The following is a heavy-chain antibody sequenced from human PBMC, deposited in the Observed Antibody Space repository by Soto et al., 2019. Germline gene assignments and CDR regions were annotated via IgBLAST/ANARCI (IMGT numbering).Heavy chain of an antibody. D-gene: IGHD1-26*01. J-gene: IGHJ6*02. CDR2: ISPGNGNT. Sequence: ASVKVSCKASGYTFTYYAIYWVRQAPGQRLEWMGWISPGNGNTKYAQKFQGRVTINTDKSTSTAYIELSSLRSEDTAVYYCARYSGSYDLYYYYGMDVWGQGTTVTVSS. V-gene: IGHV1-3*01. CDR3: ARYSGSYDLYYYYGMDV. CDR1: GYTFTYYA.